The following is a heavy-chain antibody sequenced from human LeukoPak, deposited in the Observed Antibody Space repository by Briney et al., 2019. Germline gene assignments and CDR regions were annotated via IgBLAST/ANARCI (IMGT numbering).Heavy chain of an antibody. CDR3: ARDQGYYYYGMDV. Sequence: PGGSLRLSCAASGFTLSSYWMSWVRQAPGKGLEWVANIKQDGSEKYYVDSVKGRFTISRDNAKNSLYLQMNSLRAEDTAVYYCARDQGYYYYGMDVWGQGTTVTVSS. V-gene: IGHV3-7*03. J-gene: IGHJ6*02. CDR2: IKQDGSEK. CDR1: GFTLSSYW.